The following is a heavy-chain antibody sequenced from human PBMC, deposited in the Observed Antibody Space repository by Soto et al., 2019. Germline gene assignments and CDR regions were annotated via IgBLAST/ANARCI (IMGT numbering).Heavy chain of an antibody. Sequence: PSETLSLTCTVPADSISSGAYYWSWIRQPPGKGLEWVGHIYYRGSTYYNPSLKRRVTISVDTSKNPVSLKMNSVTAAHTAVYYCVGRRQPVATLDYWGQGTLVTVSS. CDR3: VGRRQPVATLDY. J-gene: IGHJ4*02. CDR1: ADSISSGAYY. V-gene: IGHV4-30-4*01. CDR2: IYYRGST. D-gene: IGHD6-6*01.